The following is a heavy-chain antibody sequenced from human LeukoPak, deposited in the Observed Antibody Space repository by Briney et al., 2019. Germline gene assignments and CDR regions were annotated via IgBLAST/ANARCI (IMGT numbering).Heavy chain of an antibody. CDR1: GYTLTEFA. CDR3: ARDQGIALGYSSSYYFDY. D-gene: IGHD6-6*01. V-gene: IGHV1-24*01. J-gene: IGHJ4*02. Sequence: ASVKVSCKVSGYTLTEFAIHWVRQAPGKGLEWMGGFDPEDGERIYAQKFQGRVTMTEDTSTDTSTSTAYMELRSLRSDDTAVYYCARDQGIALGYSSSYYFDYWGQGTLVTVSS. CDR2: FDPEDGER.